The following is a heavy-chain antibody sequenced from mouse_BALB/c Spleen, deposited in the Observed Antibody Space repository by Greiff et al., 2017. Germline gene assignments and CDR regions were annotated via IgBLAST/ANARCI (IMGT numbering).Heavy chain of an antibody. CDR1: GFSLSTYGTP. D-gene: IGHD2-3*01. Sequence: LMESGPGILQPSQTLSLTCSFSGFSLSTYGTPVNWLRPPSGKGLEWLAQIESDDSKLYNPFLKSRITISKSTSNSQVFHKITGVDTEDSATDSCANTDGCYYAMDYWGRGTSDTVSS. J-gene: IGHJ4*01. V-gene: IGHV8-8-1*01. CDR2: IESDDSK. CDR3: ANTDGCYYAMDY.